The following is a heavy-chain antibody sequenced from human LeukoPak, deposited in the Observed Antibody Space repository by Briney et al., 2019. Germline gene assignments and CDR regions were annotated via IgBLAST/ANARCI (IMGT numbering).Heavy chain of an antibody. CDR2: ISSSSSTV. V-gene: IGHV3-48*01. CDR3: ARYSSHWSFDS. J-gene: IGHJ4*02. Sequence: GGSLRLSCAASGFTFSSYSMNWVRQAPGKGLEWVSYISSSSSTVYYADSVKGRFTISRDNAKNSLYLQMNSLRAEDTAVYYCARYSSHWSFDSWGQGTLVTVSS. D-gene: IGHD6-19*01. CDR1: GFTFSSYS.